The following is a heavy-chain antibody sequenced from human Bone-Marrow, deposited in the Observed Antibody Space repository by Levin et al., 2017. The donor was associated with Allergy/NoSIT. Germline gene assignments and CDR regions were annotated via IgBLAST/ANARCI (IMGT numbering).Heavy chain of an antibody. D-gene: IGHD3-9*01. CDR1: GGPFSSNA. CDR2: IVPIFETP. V-gene: IGHV1-69*06. Sequence: KISCKTSGGPFSSNAFSWVRQAPGQGLEWMGGIVPIFETPTYPQKFQGRVTMTEDTSTDTAYMELSSLTSEDTAVYFCAIDYFDSYGHLLGEFDFWGQGTLVTVSS. J-gene: IGHJ4*02. CDR3: AIDYFDSYGHLLGEFDF.